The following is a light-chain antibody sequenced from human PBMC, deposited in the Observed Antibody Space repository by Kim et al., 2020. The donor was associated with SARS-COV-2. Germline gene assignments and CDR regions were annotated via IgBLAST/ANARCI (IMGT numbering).Light chain of an antibody. Sequence: ASVGDRVTITCRDSQGISSYLAWYQQKPGKAPKLLIYAASTLQSGVPSRFSGSGSGTEFTLTISSLQPEDFATYYCQHLNSYPLAFGGGTKVDVK. CDR1: QGISSY. CDR3: QHLNSYPLA. V-gene: IGKV1-9*01. CDR2: AAS. J-gene: IGKJ4*01.